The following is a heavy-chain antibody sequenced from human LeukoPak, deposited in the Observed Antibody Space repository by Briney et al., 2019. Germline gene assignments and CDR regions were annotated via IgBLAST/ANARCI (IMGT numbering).Heavy chain of an antibody. D-gene: IGHD2-2*01. J-gene: IGHJ4*02. CDR3: AREVPAAKTFDY. V-gene: IGHV4-39*07. CDR2: IYYSGST. Sequence: SETLSLTCTVSGGSISSSSYYWGWIRQPPGKGLEWIGSIYYSGSTYYNPSLKSRVTISVDTSKNQFSLKLSSVTAADTAVYYCAREVPAAKTFDYWGQGTLVTVSS. CDR1: GGSISSSSYY.